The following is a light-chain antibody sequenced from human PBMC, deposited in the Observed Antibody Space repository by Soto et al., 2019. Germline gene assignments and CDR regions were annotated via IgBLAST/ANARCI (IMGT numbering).Light chain of an antibody. CDR1: QCISSA. CDR3: HRLNSYPQVYT. CDR2: DAA. Sequence: AIQLTQSPSSLSAAVGDRVTITCLASQCISSAVSWYQQKPEKAPKRLIYDAARLESGVPSRFSGSGSRTDFTLTIISLPPEAVATCYGHRLNSYPQVYTVGQGPKLEIK. V-gene: IGKV1-13*02. J-gene: IGKJ2*01.